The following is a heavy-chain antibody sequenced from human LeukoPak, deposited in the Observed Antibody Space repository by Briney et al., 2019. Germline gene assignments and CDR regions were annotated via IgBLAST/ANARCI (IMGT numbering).Heavy chain of an antibody. J-gene: IGHJ6*02. CDR2: IYPGDSDT. CDR1: GYSFTSYW. CDR3: ARHLDTAMVPGYYYGMDV. Sequence: GESLKISCKGSGYSFTSYWIGWVRQMPGKGLEWMGIIYPGDSDTRYSPSFQGQVTISADKSISTAYLQWSSLKASDTATYYCARHLDTAMVPGYYYGMDVWGQGTTVTVSS. V-gene: IGHV5-51*01. D-gene: IGHD5-18*01.